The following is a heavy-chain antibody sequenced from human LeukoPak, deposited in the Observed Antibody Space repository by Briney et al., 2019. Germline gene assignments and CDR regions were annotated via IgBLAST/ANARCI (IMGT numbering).Heavy chain of an antibody. CDR2: IYTSGST. J-gene: IGHJ4*02. Sequence: SETLSLTCTVSGGSISSGDYYWSWIRQPAGKGLEWIGRIYTSGSTNYNPSLKSRVTMSVDTSKNQFSLKLTSVTAADTAVYYCARETYYYGSGSYPFDYWGQGTLVTVSS. D-gene: IGHD3-10*01. CDR3: ARETYYYGSGSYPFDY. V-gene: IGHV4-61*02. CDR1: GGSISSGDYY.